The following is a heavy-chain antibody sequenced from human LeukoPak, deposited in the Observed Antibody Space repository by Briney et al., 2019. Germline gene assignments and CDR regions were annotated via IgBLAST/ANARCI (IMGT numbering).Heavy chain of an antibody. V-gene: IGHV3-53*01. CDR1: GFTVSSNY. CDR3: TRANSATIPGVDP. CDR2: IHSGGST. D-gene: IGHD1-26*01. J-gene: IGHJ5*02. Sequence: PGGSLRLSCAASGFTVSSNYMSWVRQAPGKGLEWVSIIHSGGSTYCADSVKGRFTTSRDNSKNTLYLQMNSLRAEDTAVYYCTRANSATIPGVDPWGQGTLVTVSS.